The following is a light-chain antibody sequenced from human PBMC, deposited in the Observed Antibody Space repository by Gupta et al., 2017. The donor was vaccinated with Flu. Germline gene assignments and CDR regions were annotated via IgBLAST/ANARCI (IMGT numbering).Light chain of an antibody. V-gene: IGKV2-28*01. Sequence: DIVMSPSPLSLPVTPGEPASISCRSSQSLLQSNGYNSLDWYLQKPGHSPQLLIDLGAHRASGVPDRCSGSGSGTDCTRKSSRVEAEDVGVYYCKQALQTPRTFGQGTKVEIK. CDR1: QSLLQSNGYNS. CDR2: LGA. J-gene: IGKJ1*01. CDR3: KQALQTPRT.